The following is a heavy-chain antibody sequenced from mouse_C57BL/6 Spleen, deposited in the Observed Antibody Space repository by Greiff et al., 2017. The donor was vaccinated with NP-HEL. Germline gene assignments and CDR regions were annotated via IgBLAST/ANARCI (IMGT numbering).Heavy chain of an antibody. V-gene: IGHV3-6*01. J-gene: IGHJ1*03. CDR3: ARGTGTGWYFDV. Sequence: EVQLQESGPGLVKPSQSLSLTCSVTGYSITSGYYWNWIRQFPGNKLEWMGYISYDGSNNYNPSLKNRISITRDTSKNQFFLKLNSVTTEDTATYYCARGTGTGWYFDVWGTGTTVTVSS. CDR1: GYSITSGYY. D-gene: IGHD4-1*01. CDR2: ISYDGSN.